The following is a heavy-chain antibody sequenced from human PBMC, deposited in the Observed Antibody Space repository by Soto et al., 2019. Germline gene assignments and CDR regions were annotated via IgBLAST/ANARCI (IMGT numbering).Heavy chain of an antibody. CDR2: INPNSGGT. V-gene: IGHV1-2*04. CDR3: ARGLGYDFWSGYYKGSYYYGMDV. D-gene: IGHD3-3*01. Sequence: ASVKVSCKASGYTFTGYYMHWMRQAPGQGLEWMGWINPNSGGTNYAQKFQGWVTMTRDTSISTAYMELSRLRSDDTAVYYCARGLGYDFWSGYYKGSYYYGMDVWGQGTTVTVSS. CDR1: GYTFTGYY. J-gene: IGHJ6*02.